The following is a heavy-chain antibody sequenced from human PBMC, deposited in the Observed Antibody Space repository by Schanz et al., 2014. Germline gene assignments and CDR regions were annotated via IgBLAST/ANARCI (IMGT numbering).Heavy chain of an antibody. Sequence: QLQESGPGLVKASETLSLTCSVSGGSINSGGYRWGWIRQPPGKGLEWIGYMYHSGSSNYNPSLKSRVTISVDTSKNQFSLKMTSLTAADTAVYFCARVGGGILTSWYSLDSWGQGTLVTVSS. V-gene: IGHV4-61*08. CDR2: MYHSGSS. CDR1: GGSINSGGYR. CDR3: ARVGGGILTSWYSLDS. D-gene: IGHD2-8*02. J-gene: IGHJ4*02.